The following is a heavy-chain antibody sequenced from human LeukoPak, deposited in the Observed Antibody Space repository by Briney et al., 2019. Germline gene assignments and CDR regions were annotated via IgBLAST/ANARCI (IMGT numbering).Heavy chain of an antibody. Sequence: PSETLSLTCTVSGGSIRSYYWSWIRQPPGKGLEWIGYIHYTGSTNYNPSLKSRVTISVDTSKNQFSLQLSSVTATVTAVYFCARHSSSWYPDYWGQGTLVTVSS. V-gene: IGHV4-59*08. J-gene: IGHJ4*02. CDR2: IHYTGST. CDR3: ARHSSSWYPDY. CDR1: GGSIRSYY. D-gene: IGHD6-13*01.